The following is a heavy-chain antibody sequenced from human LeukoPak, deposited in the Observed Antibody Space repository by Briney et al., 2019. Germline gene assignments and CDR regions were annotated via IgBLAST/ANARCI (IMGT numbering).Heavy chain of an antibody. CDR3: AKDSGGTYFYYYYYMDV. CDR2: ISAGGATI. CDR1: GFSFSTYA. D-gene: IGHD1-26*01. V-gene: IGHV3-23*01. Sequence: GGSLRLSCAASGFSFSTYAMSWVRQAPGKGLEWVSAISAGGATIYCADSVKGRFTVSRDNSKNTLYLHMNGLRADDTAVYYCAKDSGGTYFYYYYYMDVWGQGTTVTVSS. J-gene: IGHJ6*03.